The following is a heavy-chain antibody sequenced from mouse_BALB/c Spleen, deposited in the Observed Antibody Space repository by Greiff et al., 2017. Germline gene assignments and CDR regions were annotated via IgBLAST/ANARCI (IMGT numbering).Heavy chain of an antibody. Sequence: EVMLVESGPSLVKPSQTLSLTCSVTGDSITSGYWNWIRKFPGNKLEYMGYISYSGSTYYNPSLKSRISITRDTSKNQYYLQLNSVTTEDTATYYCARFYYDYDGVAYWGQGTLVTVSA. V-gene: IGHV3-8*02. J-gene: IGHJ3*01. CDR2: ISYSGST. CDR1: GDSITSGY. D-gene: IGHD2-4*01. CDR3: ARFYYDYDGVAY.